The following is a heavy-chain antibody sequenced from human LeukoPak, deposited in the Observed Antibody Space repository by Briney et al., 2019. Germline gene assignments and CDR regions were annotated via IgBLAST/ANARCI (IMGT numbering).Heavy chain of an antibody. CDR2: ISISSNYI. V-gene: IGHV3-21*06. CDR3: ARTGGSGSYGNYYYYYYYMDV. CDR1: GFTFSRYS. J-gene: IGHJ6*03. Sequence: GGSLRLSCAASGFTFSRYSMNWVRQAPGKGLEWVSSISISSNYIYYTDSVKGRFTISRDNAKNSLYLQMNSLRAEDTALYYCARTGGSGSYGNYYYYYYYMDVWGKGTTVTVSS. D-gene: IGHD3-10*01.